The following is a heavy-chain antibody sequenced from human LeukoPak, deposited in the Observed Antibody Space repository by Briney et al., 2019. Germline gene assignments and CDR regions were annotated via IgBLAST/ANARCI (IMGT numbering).Heavy chain of an antibody. CDR1: GFTSSSYA. Sequence: QPGGSLRLSCAASGFTSSSYAMSWVRQAPGKGLEWVSAISGSGGSTYYADSVKGRFTISRDNSKNTLSLQMNSLRDEDTAIYYCAKLWGRHVWSFDYWGQGALVTVSS. D-gene: IGHD3-16*01. V-gene: IGHV3-23*01. CDR2: ISGSGGST. CDR3: AKLWGRHVWSFDY. J-gene: IGHJ4*02.